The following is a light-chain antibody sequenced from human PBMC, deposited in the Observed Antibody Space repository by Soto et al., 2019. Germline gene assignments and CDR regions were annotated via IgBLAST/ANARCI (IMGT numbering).Light chain of an antibody. V-gene: IGKV3-15*01. Sequence: VMTQSPATLSVSPGERATLSCRASQSVSSNLAWYQQRPGQAPRLLIYGASTRATGIPARFSGRGSGTEFTLTISSLQSEDFGVYYCQQYSNWPPITFGGGTKVEIK. CDR3: QQYSNWPPIT. J-gene: IGKJ4*01. CDR2: GAS. CDR1: QSVSSN.